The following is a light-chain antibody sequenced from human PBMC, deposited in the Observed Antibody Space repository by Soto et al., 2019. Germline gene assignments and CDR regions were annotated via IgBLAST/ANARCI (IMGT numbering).Light chain of an antibody. CDR1: QSVTNSF. CDR3: QQRSNWLWT. J-gene: IGKJ1*01. V-gene: IGKV3D-20*02. Sequence: EIVLAQSPGTLSLSPGERATLSCRASQSVTNSFLAWYQQKPGQAPRLLIYGASSRATGIPDRFSGSGSGTDFALTISRLEPEDFAVYYCQQRSNWLWTFGQGTKVDIK. CDR2: GAS.